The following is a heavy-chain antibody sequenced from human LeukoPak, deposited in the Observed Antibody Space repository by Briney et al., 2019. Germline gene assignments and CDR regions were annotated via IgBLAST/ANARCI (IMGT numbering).Heavy chain of an antibody. D-gene: IGHD3-22*01. CDR3: ARRCYDSSGYVHAFDI. V-gene: IGHV3-21*01. Sequence: GGSLRLSCAASGFTLSSYSMNWVRQAPGKGLEWVSSISSSSSYIYYADSVKGRFTISRDNAKNSLYLQMNSLRAEDTAVYYCARRCYDSSGYVHAFDIWGQGTMVTVSS. CDR2: ISSSSSYI. J-gene: IGHJ3*02. CDR1: GFTLSSYS.